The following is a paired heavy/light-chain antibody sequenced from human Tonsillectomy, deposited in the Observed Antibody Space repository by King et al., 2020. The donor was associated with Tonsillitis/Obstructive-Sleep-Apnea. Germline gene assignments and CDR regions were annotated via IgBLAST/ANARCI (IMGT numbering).Light chain of an antibody. V-gene: IGKV1-5*01. J-gene: IGKJ5*01. CDR2: DAS. CDR1: QGIGYG. CDR3: QQYNSYSGT. Sequence: DIQMTQSPSTLSASVGDRVTITCRATQGIGYGLAWYQQRPGKAPKLLIHDASRLESGVPSRFSGSGAGTEFTLTISSLQPDDFATYYCQQYNSYSGTFGQGTRLEIK.
Heavy chain of an antibody. CDR1: GGTFSTYS. V-gene: IGHV1-69*01. Sequence: QVQLVQSGAEVKKPGSSVKVSCKASGGTFSTYSINWVRQAPGQGLEWMGGIIPIFGVPNYAQKFQGRVTITADESSSTAYVELSSLRSDDTAVYYCAQTPEGLVNWFDPWGQGTLVTVSS. J-gene: IGHJ5*02. CDR2: IIPIFGVP. CDR3: AQTPEGLVNWFDP.